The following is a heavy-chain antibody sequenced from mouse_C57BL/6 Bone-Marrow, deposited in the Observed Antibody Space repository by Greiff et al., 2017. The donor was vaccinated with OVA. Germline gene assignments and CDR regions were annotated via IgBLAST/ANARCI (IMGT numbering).Heavy chain of an antibody. CDR2: ISNGGGST. V-gene: IGHV5-12*01. J-gene: IGHJ4*01. D-gene: IGHD1-1*01. CDR1: GFTFSDYY. Sequence: EVQGVESGGGLVQPGGSLKLSCAASGFTFSDYYMYWVRQTPEKRLEWVAYISNGGGSTYYPDTVKGRFTISRDNAKNTLYLQMSRLKSEDTAMYYCARHGSSLYYAMDYWGQGTSVTVSS. CDR3: ARHGSSLYYAMDY.